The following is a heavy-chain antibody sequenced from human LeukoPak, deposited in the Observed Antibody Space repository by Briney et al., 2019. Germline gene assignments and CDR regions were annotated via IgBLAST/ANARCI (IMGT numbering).Heavy chain of an antibody. Sequence: PGGSLRLSCAASGFTFSSYAMSWVRQAPGKGLEWVSAISGRGGRTYYADSVKGRFAISRDNSKNTLFLQMNSLRAEDTAVYYCAKGGIVHPFDYWGQGTLVTVSS. CDR3: AKGGIVHPFDY. CDR1: GFTFSSYA. D-gene: IGHD1-26*01. J-gene: IGHJ4*02. CDR2: ISGRGGRT. V-gene: IGHV3-23*01.